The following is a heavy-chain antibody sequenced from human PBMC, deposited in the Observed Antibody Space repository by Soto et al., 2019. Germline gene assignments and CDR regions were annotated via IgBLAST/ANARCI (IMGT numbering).Heavy chain of an antibody. CDR3: ARDCSSTSCYIGADYYYGMDV. J-gene: IGHJ6*02. D-gene: IGHD2-2*02. Sequence: QVQLVQSGAEVKKPGSSVKVSCKATGGTFSSYAISWVRQAPGLGLEWMGGLIPIFGTANYAQKFQGRVTITADESTSTAYMELSSLRSEDTAVYYCARDCSSTSCYIGADYYYGMDVWGQGTTVTVSS. CDR2: LIPIFGTA. CDR1: GGTFSSYA. V-gene: IGHV1-69*01.